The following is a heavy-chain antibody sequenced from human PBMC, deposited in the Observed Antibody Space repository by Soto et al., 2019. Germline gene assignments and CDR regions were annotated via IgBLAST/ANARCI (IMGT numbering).Heavy chain of an antibody. V-gene: IGHV1-69*08. D-gene: IGHD1-26*01. CDR3: ARDRSGGATPY. Sequence: QVQLVQSGAEVKKPGSSVKVSCKASGGTFSSYTISWVRQAPGQGLEWMGRIIPILGIANYAQKFQGRVTITADKSTSTAYMERSSLRAEDTAVYYCARDRSGGATPYWGQGTLVTVSS. J-gene: IGHJ4*02. CDR1: GGTFSSYT. CDR2: IIPILGIA.